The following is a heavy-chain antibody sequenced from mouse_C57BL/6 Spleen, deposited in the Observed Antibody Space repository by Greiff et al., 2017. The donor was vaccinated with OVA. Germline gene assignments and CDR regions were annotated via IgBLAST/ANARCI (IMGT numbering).Heavy chain of an antibody. J-gene: IGHJ2*01. D-gene: IGHD4-1*01. Sequence: EVQLQQSGPELVKPGASVKISCKASGYTFTDYYMNWVKQSHGKSLEWIGDINPNNGGTSYNQKFKGKATLTVDKSSSTAYMELRSLTSDDSAVYYCARQLTDSFDYWGQGTTLTVSS. CDR3: ARQLTDSFDY. CDR2: INPNNGGT. CDR1: GYTFTDYY. V-gene: IGHV1-26*01.